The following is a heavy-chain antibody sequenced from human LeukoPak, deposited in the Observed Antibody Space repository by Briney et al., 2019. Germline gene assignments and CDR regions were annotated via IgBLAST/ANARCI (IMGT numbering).Heavy chain of an antibody. V-gene: IGHV4-59*08. CDR1: GGSVGSYY. Sequence: SETLSLSCTVSGGSVGSYYWSWIRQSPGKGLEWIGYIYYGGSANYNPSLKSRATISIDRSKNQFSLKLSSLTAADTAVYYCARHGSSYSFDYWGQGALVTVSS. D-gene: IGHD6-13*01. CDR2: IYYGGSA. CDR3: ARHGSSYSFDY. J-gene: IGHJ4*02.